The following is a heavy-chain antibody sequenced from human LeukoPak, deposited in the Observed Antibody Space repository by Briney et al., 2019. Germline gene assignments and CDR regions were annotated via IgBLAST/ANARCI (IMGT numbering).Heavy chain of an antibody. CDR3: ARELWFDP. V-gene: IGHV3-66*01. J-gene: IGHJ5*02. CDR2: IYSGGST. CDR1: GFTFNSYS. Sequence: GGSLRLSCAASGFTFNSYSMSWVRQAPGKGLEWVSVIYSGGSTYYADSVKGRFTISRDNSKNTLYLQMNSLRAEDTAVYYCARELWFDPWGQGTLVTVSS.